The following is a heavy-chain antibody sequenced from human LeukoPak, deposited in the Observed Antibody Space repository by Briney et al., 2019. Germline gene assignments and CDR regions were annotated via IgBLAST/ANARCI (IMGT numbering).Heavy chain of an antibody. V-gene: IGHV4-59*12. CDR1: GGSISSYY. J-gene: IGHJ4*02. Sequence: SETLSLTCTVSGGSISSYYWSWIRQPPGKGLEWIGYIYYSGSTNYNPSLKSRVTISVDTSKNQFSLKLSSVTAADTAVYYCARASPYYYDSSGYYYDYWGQGTLVTVSS. CDR2: IYYSGST. D-gene: IGHD3-22*01. CDR3: ARASPYYYDSSGYYYDY.